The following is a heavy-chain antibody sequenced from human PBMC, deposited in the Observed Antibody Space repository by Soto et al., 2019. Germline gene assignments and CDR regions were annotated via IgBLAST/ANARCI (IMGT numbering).Heavy chain of an antibody. Sequence: SETQSLTSAVSGGSIISGGYSWSWIRQPPGKGLEWIGYIYHSGSTYYNPSLKSRVTISVDRSKNQFSLKLSSVTAADTAVYYCARVPDRWGQGTLVTVSS. D-gene: IGHD2-2*01. V-gene: IGHV4-30-2*01. CDR3: ARVPDR. CDR2: IYHSGST. CDR1: GGSIISGGYS. J-gene: IGHJ5*02.